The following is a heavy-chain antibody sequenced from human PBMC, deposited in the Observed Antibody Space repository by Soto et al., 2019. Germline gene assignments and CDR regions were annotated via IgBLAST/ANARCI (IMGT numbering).Heavy chain of an antibody. CDR2: ITGTGGNT. J-gene: IGHJ6*02. CDR1: GFPLSTYG. Sequence: EVQLLESGGGLVQPGGSPRLSCAASGFPLSTYGMTWVRQAPGKGLEWVSAITGTGGNTYYVDSVKGRFTSSRDNSKNMLYLQMNSLRVEDTGVYYCARIRGYWYGLDVWGQGTTVTVSS. V-gene: IGHV3-23*01. CDR3: ARIRGYWYGLDV.